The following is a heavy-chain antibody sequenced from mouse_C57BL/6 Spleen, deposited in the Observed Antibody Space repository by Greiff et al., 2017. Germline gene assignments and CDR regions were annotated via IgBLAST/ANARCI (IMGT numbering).Heavy chain of an antibody. V-gene: IGHV2-2*01. CDR1: GFSFTSYG. Sequence: VKLVESGPGLVQPSQSLSITCTVSGFSFTSYGVHWVRQSPGKGLEWLGVIWSGGSTDDNAAFISRLSISKDNSKSQVFFKMNSLQADDTAIYYCARNYYGSSFDYWGQGTTLTVSS. CDR3: ARNYYGSSFDY. J-gene: IGHJ2*01. CDR2: IWSGGST. D-gene: IGHD1-1*01.